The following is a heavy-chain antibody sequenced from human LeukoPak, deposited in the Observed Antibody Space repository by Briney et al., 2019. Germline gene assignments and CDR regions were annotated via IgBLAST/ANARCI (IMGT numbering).Heavy chain of an antibody. V-gene: IGHV3-72*01. CDR1: GFTFSDHY. Sequence: GGSLRLSCGASGFTFSDHYMDSVRQAPGKGVEWVGRTRNRDNRYTTEYAASVKGRFTISRDDSKNSLYLQMNSLKTEDTAVYYCARVGKSDTAMVTLDYWGQGTLVTVSS. CDR3: ARVGKSDTAMVTLDY. J-gene: IGHJ4*02. CDR2: TRNRDNRYTT. D-gene: IGHD5-18*01.